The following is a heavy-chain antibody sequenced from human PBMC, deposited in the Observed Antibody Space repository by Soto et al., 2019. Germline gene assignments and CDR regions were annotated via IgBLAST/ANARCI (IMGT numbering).Heavy chain of an antibody. Sequence: QVQLVESGGGVVQPGRSLRLSCAASGFTFSNYAMHWVRQAPGKGLEWVAVISYDGNNKYYADSVKGRFTISRDNSRNTLYLQMNTLRAEDTAVYYCARDKFSGGYYYCDYWCQGTLVTVSS. CDR2: ISYDGNNK. D-gene: IGHD3-22*01. V-gene: IGHV3-30-3*01. CDR3: ARDKFSGGYYYCDY. J-gene: IGHJ4*02. CDR1: GFTFSNYA.